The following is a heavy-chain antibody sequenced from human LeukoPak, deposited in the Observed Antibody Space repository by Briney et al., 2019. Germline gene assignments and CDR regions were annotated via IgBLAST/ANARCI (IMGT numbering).Heavy chain of an antibody. V-gene: IGHV1-2*02. CDR2: INPNSGGT. CDR3: ARDPFRRGYSYGYY. D-gene: IGHD5-18*01. CDR1: GYTFTVYY. Sequence: ASVKVSCKASGYTFTVYYMHWVRQAPGQGLEWMGWINPNSGGTNYAQKFQGRVTMTRDTSISTAYMELSRLRSDDTAVYYCARDPFRRGYSYGYYWGQGTLVTVSS. J-gene: IGHJ4*02.